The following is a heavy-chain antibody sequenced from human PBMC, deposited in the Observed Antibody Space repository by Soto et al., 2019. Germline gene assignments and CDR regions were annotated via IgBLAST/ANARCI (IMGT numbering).Heavy chain of an antibody. CDR1: GYTFTSYG. V-gene: IGHV1-8*02. J-gene: IGHJ3*02. Sequence: ASVKVSCKASGYTFTSYGISWVRQATGQGLEWMGWMSANSGNTGYAQKFQGRVTMTRNTSISTANMELSSLRSEDTAVYYCARGKGRLPYGDMAFDIWGQGTMVTVSS. CDR3: ARGKGRLPYGDMAFDI. CDR2: MSANSGNT. D-gene: IGHD4-17*01.